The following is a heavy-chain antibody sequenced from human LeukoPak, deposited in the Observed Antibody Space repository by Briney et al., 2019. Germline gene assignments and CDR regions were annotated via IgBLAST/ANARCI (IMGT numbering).Heavy chain of an antibody. CDR3: ARGGRSFVYYFDF. J-gene: IGHJ4*02. CDR2: SYYSGSA. CDR1: GASISSYY. Sequence: ASETLSLTCSVSGASISSYYWSWIRQPPGKGLEFIGYSYYSGSATYHPSLKSRVTISLDTSKNQFSLRLSPVTAADTAVYYCARGGRSFVYYFDFWGQGALITVTS. V-gene: IGHV4-59*01. D-gene: IGHD1-26*01.